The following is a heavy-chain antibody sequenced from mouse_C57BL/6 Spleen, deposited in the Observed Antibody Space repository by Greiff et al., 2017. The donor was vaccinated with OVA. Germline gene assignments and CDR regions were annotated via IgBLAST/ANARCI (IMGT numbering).Heavy chain of an antibody. CDR2: IYPGDGDT. CDR1: GYAFSSSW. CDR3: ARETDSSGYDAMDY. V-gene: IGHV1-82*01. D-gene: IGHD3-2*02. J-gene: IGHJ4*01. Sequence: QVQLQQSGPELVKPGASVKISCKASGYAFSSSWMNWVKQRPGKGLEWIGRIYPGDGDTNYNGKFKGKATLTADKSSSTAYMQLSSLTSEDSAVYFCARETDSSGYDAMDYWGQGTSVTVSS.